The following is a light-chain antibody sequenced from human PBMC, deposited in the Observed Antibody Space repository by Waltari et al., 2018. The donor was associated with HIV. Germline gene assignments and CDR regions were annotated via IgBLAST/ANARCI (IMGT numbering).Light chain of an antibody. CDR1: SGDIGSYDL. Sequence: QSALPQPPSASGSPGQSIPISCTGTSGDIGSYDLVSWYHHHPGEAPKLKIYEVNKRPSGVPDRFSASKSGNRASLTVSGLQPEDEGFYYCASYAGGDNSPYVFGTGTEVTVL. CDR3: ASYAGGDNSPYV. CDR2: EVN. J-gene: IGLJ1*01. V-gene: IGLV2-8*01.